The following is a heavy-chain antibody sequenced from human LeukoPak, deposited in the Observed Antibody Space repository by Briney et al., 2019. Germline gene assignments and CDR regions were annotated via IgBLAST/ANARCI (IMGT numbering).Heavy chain of an antibody. CDR1: GGSFSGYY. D-gene: IGHD3-9*01. Sequence: SETLSLTCAVYGGSFSGYYWSWIRQPPGKGLEWIGEINHSGSTNYNPSLKSRVTISVDTSKNQFSLKLSSVTAADTAVYYCARGELRYFDWYPGDRGNNWFDPWGQGTLVTVSS. J-gene: IGHJ5*02. CDR2: INHSGST. V-gene: IGHV4-34*01. CDR3: ARGELRYFDWYPGDRGNNWFDP.